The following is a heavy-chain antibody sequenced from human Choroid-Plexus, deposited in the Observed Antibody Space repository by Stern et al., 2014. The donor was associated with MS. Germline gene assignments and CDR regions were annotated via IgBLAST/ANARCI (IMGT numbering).Heavy chain of an antibody. CDR2: ISWDSGRI. CDR1: GFSFDDFA. J-gene: IGHJ4*02. CDR3: ARVQYSSSWYMFDY. V-gene: IGHV3-9*01. Sequence: EVQLVESGGGLVQPGRSLRLSCAATGFSFDDFAMNWVRQAPGKGLEWVASISWDSGRIAYTDSVNGRFTISRDNAKHSLYLQMNSLRSEDTAFYYCARVQYSSSWYMFDYWGQGTLVTVSS. D-gene: IGHD6-13*01.